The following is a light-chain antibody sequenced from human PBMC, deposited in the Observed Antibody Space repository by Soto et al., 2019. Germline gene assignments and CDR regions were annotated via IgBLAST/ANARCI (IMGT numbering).Light chain of an antibody. V-gene: IGLV2-8*01. CDR3: TSYAGSNNVEV. Sequence: QSALTQPPSASGSPGQSVTISCTGTSSDVGAYNYVSWYQQHPGKGPKLIIYEVTKRPSGVPDRFSGSKSGNTASLTVSGLQAEDEADYYCTSYAGSNNVEVFGGGTKVTVL. J-gene: IGLJ3*02. CDR2: EVT. CDR1: SSDVGAYNY.